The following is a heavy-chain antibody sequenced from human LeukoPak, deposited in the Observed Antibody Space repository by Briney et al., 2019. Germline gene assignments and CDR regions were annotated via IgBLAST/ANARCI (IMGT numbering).Heavy chain of an antibody. CDR3: AKGGCSSTSCYTDY. CDR2: ISGSGGST. Sequence: GGSLRLSCAASGFTFSSYWMHWVRQAPGKGLEWVSAISGSGGSTYYADSVKGRFTISRDNSKNTLYLQMNSLRAEDTAVYYCAKGGCSSTSCYTDYWGQGTLVTVSS. CDR1: GFTFSSYW. D-gene: IGHD2-2*02. J-gene: IGHJ4*02. V-gene: IGHV3-23*01.